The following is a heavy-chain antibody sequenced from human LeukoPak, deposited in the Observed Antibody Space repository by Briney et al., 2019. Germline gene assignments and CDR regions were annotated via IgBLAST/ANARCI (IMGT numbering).Heavy chain of an antibody. CDR3: AKVGDYGDYNWFDP. Sequence: QPGGSLRLSCAASGFTFSSYGMHWVRQAPGKGLEWVAFIRYDGSSIYYADSVKGRFTISRDNSKNTLYLQMNSLRTKDTAMYYCAKVGDYGDYNWFDPWGQGTLVTVSS. CDR1: GFTFSSYG. CDR2: IRYDGSSI. D-gene: IGHD4-17*01. J-gene: IGHJ5*02. V-gene: IGHV3-30*02.